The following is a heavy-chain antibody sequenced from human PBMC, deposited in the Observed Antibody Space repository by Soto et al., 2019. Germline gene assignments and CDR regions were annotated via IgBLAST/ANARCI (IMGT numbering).Heavy chain of an antibody. CDR3: ARLSTRGYSYGSDY. Sequence: XXTLSLAFTVSGGSISSSSYDWGSIRQPPGKGLEWIGSIYYSGSTYYNPSLKSRVTISVDTSKNQFSLKLSSVTDADTAVYYCARLSTRGYSYGSDYWGQGTLVTVSS. CDR1: GGSISSSSYD. CDR2: IYYSGST. J-gene: IGHJ4*02. D-gene: IGHD5-18*01. V-gene: IGHV4-39*01.